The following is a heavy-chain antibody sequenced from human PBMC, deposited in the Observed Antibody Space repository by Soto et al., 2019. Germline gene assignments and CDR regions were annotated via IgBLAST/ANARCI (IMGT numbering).Heavy chain of an antibody. J-gene: IGHJ4*02. V-gene: IGHV1-2*02. D-gene: IGHD3-3*01. Sequence: QVQLVQSGAEVKKPGASVKVSCKASGYTFTGYYMHWVRQAPGQGLEWMGWINPNSGGTNYAQKFQGRVTMTRDTSISTAYMELSRLRSDDTDVYYCARAPTDFWSGYPPDYWGQGTLVTVSS. CDR1: GYTFTGYY. CDR3: ARAPTDFWSGYPPDY. CDR2: INPNSGGT.